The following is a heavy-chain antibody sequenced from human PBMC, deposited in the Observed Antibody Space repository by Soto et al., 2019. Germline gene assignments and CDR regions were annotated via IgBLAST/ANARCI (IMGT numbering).Heavy chain of an antibody. J-gene: IGHJ5*02. CDR3: ARDYCSGGSCYVRSIWFDP. CDR2: INAGNGNT. D-gene: IGHD2-15*01. CDR1: GYTFTSYA. V-gene: IGHV1-3*01. Sequence: ASVKVSCKASGYTFTSYAMHWVRQAPGQRLEWMGWINAGNGNTKYSQKFQGRVTITRDTSASTAYMELSSLRSEDTAVYYCARDYCSGGSCYVRSIWFDPWGQGTLVTVS.